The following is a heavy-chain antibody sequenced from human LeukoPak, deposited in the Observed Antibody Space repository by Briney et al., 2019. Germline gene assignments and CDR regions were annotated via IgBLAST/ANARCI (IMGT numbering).Heavy chain of an antibody. CDR3: ARDPPYYYDSRGYYSDAFDI. J-gene: IGHJ3*02. CDR2: IIPILGIA. Sequence: ASVKVSCKASGGTFSSYAISWVRQAPGQGLEWMGRIIPILGIANYAQKFQGRVTITADKSTSTAYMELSSLRSEDTAVYYCARDPPYYYDSRGYYSDAFDIWGQGTMVTVSS. CDR1: GGTFSSYA. D-gene: IGHD3-22*01. V-gene: IGHV1-69*04.